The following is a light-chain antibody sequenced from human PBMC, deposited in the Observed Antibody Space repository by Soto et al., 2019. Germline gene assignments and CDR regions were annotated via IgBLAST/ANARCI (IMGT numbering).Light chain of an antibody. J-gene: IGLJ1*01. CDR1: SIDVGAYNY. CDR3: SSYTTRGTRV. Sequence: QSVLTQFASVSGSPGQSITISCTGTSIDVGAYNYVSWYQQHPDKAPKLLIYEVGNRPSGVSFRFSGTKSGNTAFLTISGLQAEDEAYYYRSSYTTRGTRVFGTGTKLTVL. V-gene: IGLV2-14*01. CDR2: EVG.